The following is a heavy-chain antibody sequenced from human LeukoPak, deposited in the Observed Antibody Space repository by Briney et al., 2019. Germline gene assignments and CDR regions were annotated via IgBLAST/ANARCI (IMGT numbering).Heavy chain of an antibody. D-gene: IGHD6-13*01. CDR2: ISWNSGSI. Sequence: GGSLSLSCAASGFTFNDYAMHWVRQAPGKGLEWVSGISWNSGSIGYADSVKGRFTISRDNAKNSLYLQMNSLRAEDTALYYCAKDMTPGVAAAGIPWFDPWGQGTLVTVSS. CDR3: AKDMTPGVAAAGIPWFDP. V-gene: IGHV3-9*01. J-gene: IGHJ5*02. CDR1: GFTFNDYA.